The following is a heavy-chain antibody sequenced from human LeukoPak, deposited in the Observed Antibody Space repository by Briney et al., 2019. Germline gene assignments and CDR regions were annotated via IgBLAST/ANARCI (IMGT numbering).Heavy chain of an antibody. J-gene: IGHJ4*02. CDR1: GFTFSSYW. CDR2: IKQDGSEK. CDR3: ATDVLLWFGATI. Sequence: GGSLRLSCAASGFTFSSYWMSWVRQAPGKGLEWVANIKQDGSEKYYVDSVKGRFTISRDNAKNSLYLQMNGLRVEDTAVYYCATDVLLWFGATIWGQGTLVTVSS. D-gene: IGHD3-10*01. V-gene: IGHV3-7*03.